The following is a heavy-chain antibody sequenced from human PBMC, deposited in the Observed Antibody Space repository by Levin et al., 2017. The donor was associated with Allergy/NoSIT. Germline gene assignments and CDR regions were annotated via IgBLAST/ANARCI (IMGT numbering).Heavy chain of an antibody. J-gene: IGHJ4*02. CDR2: IYHNGAT. V-gene: IGHV4-28*01. CDR1: GSSIPNFIW. Sequence: SQTLSLTCSVSGSSIPNFIWWGWIRQPPGKGLEWIGYIYHNGATQYNPSLKSRATLSVDSSKNQIFLSLSSLTAVDTAVYYCARMARSHHFDNWGQGTLVAVS. CDR3: ARMARSHHFDN.